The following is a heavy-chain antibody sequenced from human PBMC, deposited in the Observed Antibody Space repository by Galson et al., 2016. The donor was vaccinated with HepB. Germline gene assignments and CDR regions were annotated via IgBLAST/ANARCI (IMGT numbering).Heavy chain of an antibody. J-gene: IGHJ4*02. CDR2: ISSSSSTL. V-gene: IGHV3-48*04. CDR1: GFTFSSYS. D-gene: IGHD2-21*02. Sequence: SLRLSCAASGFTFSSYSMNWVRQAPGKGLEWVSYISSSSSTLYYADSVKGRFTISRDNAKNSLYLQMNSLRAEDTAVYYCARDTLATDFDYWGQGTLVTVSS. CDR3: ARDTLATDFDY.